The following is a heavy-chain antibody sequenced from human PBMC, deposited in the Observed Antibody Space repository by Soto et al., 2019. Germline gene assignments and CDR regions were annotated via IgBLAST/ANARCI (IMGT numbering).Heavy chain of an antibody. D-gene: IGHD3-10*01. CDR2: ISVDNGDT. V-gene: IGHV1-18*01. CDR3: ARMVRGSNIDYYHYMDV. J-gene: IGHJ6*03. Sequence: QVELVQSGAEVKKPGASVKVSCKASGYTFRSHGISWVRQAPGQGLEWMGWISVDNGDTNYAQKLQGRVTVTTDTSTSTAYMELRSLRSEDTAVYYCARMVRGSNIDYYHYMDVWGKGTPVTFSS. CDR1: GYTFRSHG.